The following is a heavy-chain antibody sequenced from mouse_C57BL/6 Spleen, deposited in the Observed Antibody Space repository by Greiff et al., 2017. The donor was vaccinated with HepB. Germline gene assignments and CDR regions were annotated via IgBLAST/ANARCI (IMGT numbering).Heavy chain of an antibody. CDR3: ARNWAY. Sequence: QVQLQQSGPGLVQPSQSLSITCTVSGFSLTSYGVHWVRQSPGKGLEWLGVIWSGGSTYYNAAFISRLSISKDNSKSQVFFKMNSLQADDTAIYYCARNWAYWGQGTLVTVSA. CDR2: IWSGGST. J-gene: IGHJ3*01. CDR1: GFSLTSYG. V-gene: IGHV2-2*01.